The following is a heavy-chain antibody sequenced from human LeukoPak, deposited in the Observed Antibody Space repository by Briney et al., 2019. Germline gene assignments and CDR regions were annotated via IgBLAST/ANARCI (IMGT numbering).Heavy chain of an antibody. Sequence: SETLSLTCTVSGGSISSISYYWSWIRQSPGKGLEWIGYIYYTGSTSYNPSLKSRVTISADTSKNEFSLKLNSVTAADTAVYYCASRKLGNDYWGQGTLVTVSS. CDR1: GGSISSISYY. D-gene: IGHD7-27*01. CDR3: ASRKLGNDY. CDR2: IYYTGST. J-gene: IGHJ4*02. V-gene: IGHV4-61*01.